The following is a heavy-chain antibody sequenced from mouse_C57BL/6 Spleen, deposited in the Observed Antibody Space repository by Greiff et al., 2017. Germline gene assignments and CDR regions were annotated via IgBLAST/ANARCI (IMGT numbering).Heavy chain of an antibody. CDR2: IYPGDGDT. V-gene: IGHV1-82*01. CDR1: GYAFSSSW. Sequence: VQLVESGPELVKPGASVKISCKASGYAFSSSWMNWVKQRPGKGLEWIGRIYPGDGDTYYNGKFKGKATLTADKSSSTAYMQLSSLTSADSAVCFCAQHLMSAMDYWGQGTSVTVSS. CDR3: AQHLMSAMDY. J-gene: IGHJ4*01.